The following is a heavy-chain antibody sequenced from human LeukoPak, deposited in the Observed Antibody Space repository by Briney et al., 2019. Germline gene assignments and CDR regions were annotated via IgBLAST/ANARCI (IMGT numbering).Heavy chain of an antibody. CDR2: IYSDGST. CDR1: GFTVSGNY. D-gene: IGHD1-7*01. Sequence: GGSLRLSCAASGFTVSGNYMTWVRQAPGKGLECVSVIYSDGSTYYADSVEGRFTISRDNSKNTLYLHMNSLRAEDTAVYYCAGCRWNYHYFEHWGQGTLVTVSS. CDR3: AGCRWNYHYFEH. V-gene: IGHV3-66*01. J-gene: IGHJ4*02.